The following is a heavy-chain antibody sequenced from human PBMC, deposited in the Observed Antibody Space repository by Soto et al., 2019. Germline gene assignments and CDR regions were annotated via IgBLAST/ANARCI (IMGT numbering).Heavy chain of an antibody. CDR1: GFTFSDYY. J-gene: IGHJ4*02. CDR2: ISSSSSYT. V-gene: IGHV3-11*06. D-gene: IGHD6-19*01. CDR3: ARDPYSSGWDVRNYNDY. Sequence: GGSLRLSCAASGFTFSDYYMSWIRQAPGKGLEWVSYISSSSSYTNYADSVKGRFTISRDNAKNSLYLQMNSLRAEDTAVYYCARDPYSSGWDVRNYNDYWGQGTLVTVSP.